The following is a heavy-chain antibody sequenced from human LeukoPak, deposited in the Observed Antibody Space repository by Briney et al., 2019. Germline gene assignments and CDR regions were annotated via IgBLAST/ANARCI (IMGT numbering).Heavy chain of an antibody. CDR2: SKMKTSGGTT. J-gene: IGHJ3*02. CDR3: TTISGRNPPVGLDGFDI. CDR1: GFTFSNAW. D-gene: IGHD2-15*01. V-gene: IGHV3-15*01. Sequence: GASLRLSCAASGFTFSNAWISWVRQAPGKGLEWVGRSKMKTSGGTTAYAAPVKGRFTISRDDSKNTLYLQMNSLKTEDTAVYYCTTISGRNPPVGLDGFDIWGQGTMVTVS.